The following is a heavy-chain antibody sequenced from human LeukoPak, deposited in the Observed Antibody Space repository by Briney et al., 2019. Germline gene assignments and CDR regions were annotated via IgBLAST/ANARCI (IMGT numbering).Heavy chain of an antibody. D-gene: IGHD1-26*01. J-gene: IGHJ4*02. V-gene: IGHV3-30*02. Sequence: GGSLRLSCAASGFTFSSYAMHWVRQAPGKGLEWVAFIRYDGSNKYYADSVKGRFTISRDNSKNTLYLQMNSLRAEDTAVYYCAKERWELQTIDYWGQGTLVTVSS. CDR1: GFTFSSYA. CDR2: IRYDGSNK. CDR3: AKERWELQTIDY.